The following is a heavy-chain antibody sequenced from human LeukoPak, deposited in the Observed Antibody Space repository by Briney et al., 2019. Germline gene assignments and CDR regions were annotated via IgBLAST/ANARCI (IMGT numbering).Heavy chain of an antibody. CDR3: AKGVGWEQRVDSY. V-gene: IGHV3-23*01. J-gene: IGHJ4*02. CDR1: GFTFSSYA. CDR2: ISGSGGST. Sequence: PGGSLRLSCAASGFTFSSYAMSWVRQAPGKGLEWVSAISGSGGSTYYADSVKGRFTISRDNSKNTLYLQMNGLRAEDTAVYYCAKGVGWEQRVDSYWGQGTLVTVSS. D-gene: IGHD1-26*01.